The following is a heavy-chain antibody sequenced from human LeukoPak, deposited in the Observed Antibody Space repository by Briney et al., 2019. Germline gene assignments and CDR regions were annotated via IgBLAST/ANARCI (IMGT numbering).Heavy chain of an antibody. Sequence: GGSLRLSCAASGFTVSTNYMSWVRQAPGKGLEWVSVIYSGGSTYYADSVKGRFTISRDNSKNMLYLQMNSLRAEDTAVYYCARDKAIVGATQFDYWGQGTLVTVSS. CDR1: GFTVSTNY. J-gene: IGHJ4*02. D-gene: IGHD1-26*01. CDR3: ARDKAIVGATQFDY. V-gene: IGHV3-66*02. CDR2: IYSGGST.